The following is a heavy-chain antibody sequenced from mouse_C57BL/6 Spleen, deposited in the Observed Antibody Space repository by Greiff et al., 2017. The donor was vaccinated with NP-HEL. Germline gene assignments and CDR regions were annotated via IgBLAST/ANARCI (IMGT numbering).Heavy chain of an antibody. CDR2: IRLKSDNYAT. V-gene: IGHV6-3*01. J-gene: IGHJ4*01. CDR1: GFTFSNYW. CDR3: TRDYVGAMDY. Sequence: EVKLVESGGGLVQPGGSMKLSCVASGFTFSNYWMNWVRQSPEKGLEWVAQIRLKSDNYATHYAVSVKGRFTISRDDSKNIVYLKMNNLRAEDTGIYYCTRDYVGAMDYWGQGTSVTVSS. D-gene: IGHD2-4*01.